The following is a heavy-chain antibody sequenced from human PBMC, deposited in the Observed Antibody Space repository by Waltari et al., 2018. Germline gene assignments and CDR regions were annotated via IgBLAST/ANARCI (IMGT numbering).Heavy chain of an antibody. J-gene: IGHJ4*02. D-gene: IGHD5-12*01. Sequence: EVHLAESGGGVVQPGGSLRLSCTGSGFRFGDCWMRWVRQAPGKGLEWVSRINVDGGYISYGDSVKGRFTISRDNAKNTVFLQLNSLRADDTAVYFCARKAGSGYPYGPFYYDNWGQGTLVTVSS. CDR1: GFRFGDCW. V-gene: IGHV3-74*01. CDR3: ARKAGSGYPYGPFYYDN. CDR2: INVDGGYI.